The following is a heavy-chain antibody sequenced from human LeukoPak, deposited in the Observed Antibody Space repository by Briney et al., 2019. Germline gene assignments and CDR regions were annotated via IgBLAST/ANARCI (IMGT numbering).Heavy chain of an antibody. D-gene: IGHD3-3*01. CDR3: ARESGDFWSGYYYYGMDV. CDR2: IIPILGIA. J-gene: IGHJ6*02. CDR1: GGTFSSYT. Sequence: SVKVSCKASGGTFSSYTISWVRQAPGQGLEWMGRIIPILGIANYAQKFQGRVTITADKSTSTAYMELSSLRSEDTAVYYCARESGDFWSGYYYYGMDVWGQGTTVTASS. V-gene: IGHV1-69*04.